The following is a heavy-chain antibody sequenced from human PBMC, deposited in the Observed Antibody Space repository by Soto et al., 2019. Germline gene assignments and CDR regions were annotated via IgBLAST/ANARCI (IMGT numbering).Heavy chain of an antibody. V-gene: IGHV3-7*01. CDR1: EFTFSFYR. Sequence: GGSLRLSCAASEFTFSFYRMSWVRQAPGKGLERVANIKQDGSEKNYADSVKGRFTISRDNAKNSLYLEMSSLRAEDTVVYYCARLDSGAAYYYGLDAWGQGTTVTVSS. CDR2: IKQDGSEK. J-gene: IGHJ6*02. CDR3: ARLDSGAAYYYGLDA. D-gene: IGHD6-25*01.